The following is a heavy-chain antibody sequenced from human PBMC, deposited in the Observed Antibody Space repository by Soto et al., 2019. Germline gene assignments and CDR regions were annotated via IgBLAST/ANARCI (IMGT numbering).Heavy chain of an antibody. CDR3: AVTHNWTSDVPFDY. D-gene: IGHD1-20*01. Sequence: QVQLVQSGAEVKKPGSSVKVSCKASGGTFSSYAISWVRQAPGQGLEWMGGIIPIFGTANYAQKFQGRVTXXAXEXXSTASMELSSLRSEDTAVYYCAVTHNWTSDVPFDYWGQGTLVTVSS. V-gene: IGHV1-69*12. J-gene: IGHJ4*02. CDR2: IIPIFGTA. CDR1: GGTFSSYA.